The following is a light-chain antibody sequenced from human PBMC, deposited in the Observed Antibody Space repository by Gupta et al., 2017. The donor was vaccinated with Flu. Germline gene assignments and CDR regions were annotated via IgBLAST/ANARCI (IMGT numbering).Light chain of an antibody. CDR3: QTGGTGIAGV. V-gene: IGLV4-69*01. Sequence: QLDLTQSPSASASLRASVKLTCTLASGHRSQAIAWHQQRPEKGPRFLMKVNTDGSHIKGDGVPDRFSGSSSGAERYLIISSLQAEDEADYYCQTGGTGIAGVFGGGTKLTVV. CDR2: VNTDGSH. J-gene: IGLJ3*02. CDR1: SGHRSQA.